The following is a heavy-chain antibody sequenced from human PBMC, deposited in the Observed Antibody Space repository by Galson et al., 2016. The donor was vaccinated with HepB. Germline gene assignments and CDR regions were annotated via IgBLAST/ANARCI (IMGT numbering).Heavy chain of an antibody. CDR1: GYSFSGFA. J-gene: IGHJ4*02. V-gene: IGHV1-3*01. CDR2: INPGNGNA. Sequence: SVKVSCKASGYSFSGFAIHWVRQAPGQGLEWMGWINPGNGNAKYAQKLQGRVTITRDTSASTAYMELSSLISEDTAVYYCERDGLYYDCSAYSNFDYWGQGSLVTVSA. CDR3: ERDGLYYDCSAYSNFDY. D-gene: IGHD3-22*01.